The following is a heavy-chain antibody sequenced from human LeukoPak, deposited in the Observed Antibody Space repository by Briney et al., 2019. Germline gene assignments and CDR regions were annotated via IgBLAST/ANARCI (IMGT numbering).Heavy chain of an antibody. J-gene: IGHJ4*02. Sequence: GGSLRLSCAASGFTFSSYEMNWVRQAPGKGLEWVANIKQDGSEKYYVDSVKGRFTISRDNAKNSLYLQMNSLRAEDTAVYYCARSVATIDQYPYWGQGTLVTVSS. CDR2: IKQDGSEK. V-gene: IGHV3-7*01. D-gene: IGHD5-12*01. CDR1: GFTFSSYE. CDR3: ARSVATIDQYPY.